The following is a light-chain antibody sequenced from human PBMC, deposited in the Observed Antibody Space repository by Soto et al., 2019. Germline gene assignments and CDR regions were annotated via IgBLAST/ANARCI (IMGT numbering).Light chain of an antibody. CDR2: AAS. J-gene: IGKJ4*01. CDR3: QQSHSTPLT. Sequence: ASQDVSNWLTWYQHKTGKAPKXXIYAASSLQVGVPSRFTGSGFGTDFTLTISSLQTEDFATYYCQQSHSTPLTFGGGTKVDIK. V-gene: IGKV1-39*01. CDR1: QDVSNW.